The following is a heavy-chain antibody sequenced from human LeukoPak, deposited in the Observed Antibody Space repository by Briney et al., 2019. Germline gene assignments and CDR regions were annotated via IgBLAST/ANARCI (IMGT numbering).Heavy chain of an antibody. V-gene: IGHV1-18*01. J-gene: IGHJ4*02. CDR2: ISAKNGNT. Sequence: ASVKVSCKASGYTFTNYGITWVRQAPGQGVEWMGGISAKNGNTNYAQIFEDRITLTTDTATTTAYMEMRSLRSDDTAVYYCARDLGPWFGEGTDPYYFDFWGQGTLVTVSS. CDR3: ARDLGPWFGEGTDPYYFDF. CDR1: GYTFTNYG. D-gene: IGHD3-10*01.